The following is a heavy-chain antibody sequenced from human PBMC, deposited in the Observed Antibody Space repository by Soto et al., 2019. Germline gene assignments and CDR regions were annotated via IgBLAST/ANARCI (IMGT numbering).Heavy chain of an antibody. CDR3: ARIPYDNSGTIFDY. CDR1: GITVSSYY. V-gene: IGHV3-53*01. Sequence: EVQLVESGGGLIQRGGSLRLSCAVSGITVSSYYMSWVRQAAGKGLEWVSVIYAGTITYYADSVKGRFTIYRDNSKNTLNLEMNSLRVEDTAVYYCARIPYDNSGTIFDYWGQGTLVTVSS. D-gene: IGHD3-22*01. J-gene: IGHJ4*02. CDR2: IYAGTIT.